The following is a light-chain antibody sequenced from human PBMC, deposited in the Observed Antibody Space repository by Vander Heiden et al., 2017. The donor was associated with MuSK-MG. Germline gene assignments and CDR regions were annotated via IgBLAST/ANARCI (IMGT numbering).Light chain of an antibody. CDR2: TNN. Sequence: QSVLTQPPSASGTPGRRVTISCSGSSSNIGRNAVNWYQQLPGKAPKLLIFTNNQRPSGVPDRFSVSKSGTSASLAISGLQSEDEADYYCAAWDDSLTGSVLFGGGTKLTVL. CDR1: SSNIGRNA. CDR3: AAWDDSLTGSVL. J-gene: IGLJ3*02. V-gene: IGLV1-44*01.